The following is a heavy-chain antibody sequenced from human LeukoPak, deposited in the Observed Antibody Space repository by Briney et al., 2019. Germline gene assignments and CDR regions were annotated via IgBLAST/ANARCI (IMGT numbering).Heavy chain of an antibody. CDR1: GGSISSGDYY. CDR2: IYYSGST. CDR3: ARDQEWLARFDAFDI. J-gene: IGHJ3*02. Sequence: SETLSLTCTVSGGSISSGDYYWSWIRQPPGKGPEWIGYIYYSGSTYYNPSLKSRVTISVDTSKSQFSLKLSSVTAADTAVYYCARDQEWLARFDAFDIWGQGTMVTVSS. V-gene: IGHV4-30-4*08. D-gene: IGHD3-3*01.